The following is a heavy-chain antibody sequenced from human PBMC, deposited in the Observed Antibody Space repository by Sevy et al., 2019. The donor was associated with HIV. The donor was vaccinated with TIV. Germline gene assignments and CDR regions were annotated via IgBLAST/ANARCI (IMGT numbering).Heavy chain of an antibody. CDR2: FSYDGSNK. CDR3: GRDLGGFCIKNDCRPSDGMDV. CDR1: GFTFSSYA. Sequence: GGSLRLSCAASGFTFSSYAMHWVRQAPGKGLEWVAVFSYDGSNKYYADSVKGRFTISRDNSRNTLFLQMNSLRVEDTAVYYCGRDLGGFCIKNDCRPSDGMDVWGQGTTVTVSS. J-gene: IGHJ6*02. D-gene: IGHD3-16*01. V-gene: IGHV3-30*04.